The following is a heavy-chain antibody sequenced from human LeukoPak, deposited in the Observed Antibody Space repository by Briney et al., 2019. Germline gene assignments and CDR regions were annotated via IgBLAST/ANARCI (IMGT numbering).Heavy chain of an antibody. D-gene: IGHD3-10*01. Sequence: GGSLRLSCAASGFTFSSYAMHWVRQAPGKGLEWVAVISYDGSNKYYADSVKGRFTISRDNSKNTLYLQMNSLRAEDTAVYYCARDWGREGVLWFGDRGSGFDYWGQGTLVTVSS. V-gene: IGHV3-30*04. CDR2: ISYDGSNK. J-gene: IGHJ4*02. CDR3: ARDWGREGVLWFGDRGSGFDY. CDR1: GFTFSSYA.